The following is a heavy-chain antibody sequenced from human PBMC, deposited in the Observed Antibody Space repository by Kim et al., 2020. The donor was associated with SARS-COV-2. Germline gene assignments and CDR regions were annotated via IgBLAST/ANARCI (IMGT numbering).Heavy chain of an antibody. Sequence: PGGSLRLSCAASGFTFSSHGMHWVRQAPGKGLEWVALISYDGNNKYYADSVKGRFTISRDNSKNTVYLQMDSLGSEATAVYYCARDEVEGWGSRDYYGMDVWGQGTTVTVSS. V-gene: IGHV3-30*03. D-gene: IGHD7-27*01. CDR2: ISYDGNNK. CDR1: GFTFSSHG. CDR3: ARDEVEGWGSRDYYGMDV. J-gene: IGHJ6*02.